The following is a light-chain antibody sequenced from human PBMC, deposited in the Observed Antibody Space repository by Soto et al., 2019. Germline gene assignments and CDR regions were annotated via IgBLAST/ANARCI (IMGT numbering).Light chain of an antibody. J-gene: IGKJ5*01. CDR2: GIS. V-gene: IGKV3-15*01. CDR3: QQYSKWPIT. CDR1: QSVNSN. Sequence: EMVMTQSPAILSVSPGARAPLSCRARQSVNSNYLAWYQQHPGQPPRLLIYGISTRATGIPARFSGSGSGTEFSLTISSLQSEDFAVYYCQQYSKWPITFGQGTRLEIK.